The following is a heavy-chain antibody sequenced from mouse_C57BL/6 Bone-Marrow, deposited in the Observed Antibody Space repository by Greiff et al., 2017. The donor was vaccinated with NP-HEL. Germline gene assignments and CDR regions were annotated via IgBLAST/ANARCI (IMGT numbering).Heavy chain of an antibody. CDR1: GFNIKDDY. Sequence: EVTLVESGAELVRPGASVKLSCTASGFNIKDDYMHWVKQRPEQGLEWIGWIDPENGDTEYASKFQGKATITADTSSNTAYLQLSSLTSEDTAVYYCTSITTGTYYWGQGTTLTVSS. CDR2: IDPENGDT. J-gene: IGHJ2*01. V-gene: IGHV14-4*01. CDR3: TSITTGTYY. D-gene: IGHD1-1*01.